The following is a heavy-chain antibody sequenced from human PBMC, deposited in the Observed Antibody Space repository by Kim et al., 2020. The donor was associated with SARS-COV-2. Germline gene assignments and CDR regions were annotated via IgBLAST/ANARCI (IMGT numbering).Heavy chain of an antibody. J-gene: IGHJ6*02. CDR3: ARKIVGATTYYGMDV. V-gene: IGHV1-69*13. CDR1: GGTFSTYA. D-gene: IGHD1-26*01. CDR2: IIPIFGRG. Sequence: SVKVSCKASGGTFSTYAISWVRQAPGQGLEWMGGIIPIFGRGNYAQKFQGRVTISADESTSTAYMELSSLRSEDTAVYFCARKIVGATTYYGMDVWGQG.